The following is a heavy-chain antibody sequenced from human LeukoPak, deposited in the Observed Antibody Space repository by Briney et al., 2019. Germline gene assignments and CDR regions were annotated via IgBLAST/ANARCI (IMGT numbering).Heavy chain of an antibody. Sequence: GGSLRLSCAASGFTFSSYAMHWVRQAPAKGLEWVAVISYDGSNKYYADSVKGRFTISRDNSKNTLFLQMNSLRGEDAAVYYCARDRTRDGYNQGRVFDYWGQGTLVTVSS. D-gene: IGHD5-24*01. CDR2: ISYDGSNK. CDR3: ARDRTRDGYNQGRVFDY. V-gene: IGHV3-30-3*01. J-gene: IGHJ4*02. CDR1: GFTFSSYA.